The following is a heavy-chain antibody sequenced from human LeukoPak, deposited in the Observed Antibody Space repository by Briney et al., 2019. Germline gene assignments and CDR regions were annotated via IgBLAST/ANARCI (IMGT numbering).Heavy chain of an antibody. CDR2: ISYDGSNK. J-gene: IGHJ3*02. CDR1: GFTFSSYA. Sequence: PGGSLRLSCAASGFTFSSYAMHWVRQAPGKGLEWVAVISYDGSNKYYADSVKGRFTMSRDNSKNTLYLQMNRLRAEDTAVYYCAREHLLPEVSGADAFDIWGQGTMVTVSS. V-gene: IGHV3-30*04. CDR3: AREHLLPEVSGADAFDI. D-gene: IGHD3-10*01.